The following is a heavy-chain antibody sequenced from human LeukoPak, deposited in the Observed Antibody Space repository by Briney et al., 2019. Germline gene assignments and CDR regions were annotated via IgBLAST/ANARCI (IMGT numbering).Heavy chain of an antibody. Sequence: ASVKVSCKASGYTFTSYGISWVRQAPGQGLEWMGWISAYNGNTNYAQKLQGRVTMTTDTSTSTVYMELSSLRSEDTAVYYCARDRSDAGEPDNWFDPWGQGTLVTVSS. CDR1: GYTFTSYG. CDR3: ARDRSDAGEPDNWFDP. CDR2: ISAYNGNT. J-gene: IGHJ5*02. V-gene: IGHV1-18*01. D-gene: IGHD1-26*01.